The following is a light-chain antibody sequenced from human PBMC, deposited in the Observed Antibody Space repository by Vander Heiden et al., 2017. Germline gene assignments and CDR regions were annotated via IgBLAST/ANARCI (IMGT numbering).Light chain of an antibody. CDR3: QQSDSTPSIT. Sequence: DIQMTQSPSSLSASVGDRVTITCRASQSISSYLNWYQQKPGKAPKLLIYAASSLQRGVPSRFSGSGDGTDVTLTISSRQQEEFATYYCQQSDSTPSITVGQGTRLEIK. CDR2: AAS. J-gene: IGKJ5*01. V-gene: IGKV1-39*01. CDR1: QSISSY.